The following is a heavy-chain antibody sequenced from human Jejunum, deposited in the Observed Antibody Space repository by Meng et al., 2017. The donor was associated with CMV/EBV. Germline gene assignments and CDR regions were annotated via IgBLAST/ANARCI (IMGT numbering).Heavy chain of an antibody. D-gene: IGHD3-10*01. CDR3: ARRGVLDS. J-gene: IGHJ4*02. CDR1: GGSLNTCY. V-gene: IGHV4-59*08. CDR2: IYYTGST. Sequence: TLSLTCTVSGGSLNTCYWSWLRQPPGKGLEWIGYIYYTGSTNYNPSLKSRATISVDMSKNQFSLKLTSVTAADTAVYYCARRGVLDSWGQGVLVTVSS.